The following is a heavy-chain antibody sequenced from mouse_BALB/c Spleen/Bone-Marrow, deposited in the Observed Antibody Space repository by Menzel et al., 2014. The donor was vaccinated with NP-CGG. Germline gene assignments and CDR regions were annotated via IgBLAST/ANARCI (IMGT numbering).Heavy chain of an antibody. CDR1: GYTFTNYY. J-gene: IGHJ3*01. V-gene: IGHV1S81*02. CDR2: INPSNGGP. CDR3: TRARPGGFAY. Sequence: AELVKPGASVKLSCKASGYTFTNYYMYWVKQRPGQGLEWIGEINPSNGGPNFNEKFKGKATLTVDKSSSTAYMQLSSLTSEDSAVYYCTRARPGGFAYWGQGTLVTVSA. D-gene: IGHD4-1*01.